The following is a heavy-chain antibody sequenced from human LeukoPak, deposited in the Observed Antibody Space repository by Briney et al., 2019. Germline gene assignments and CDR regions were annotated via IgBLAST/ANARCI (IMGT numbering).Heavy chain of an antibody. Sequence: ASVKVSCKASVSTFTSYGISWVRQAPGQGLEWMGWISTSNGNTNSAQKIQGRLTMTTDTSTSTAYMELRSLRSDDTAVYYCAREAAGTWWFDPWGQGTLVTVSS. D-gene: IGHD6-13*01. CDR3: AREAAGTWWFDP. J-gene: IGHJ5*02. V-gene: IGHV1-18*01. CDR1: VSTFTSYG. CDR2: ISTSNGNT.